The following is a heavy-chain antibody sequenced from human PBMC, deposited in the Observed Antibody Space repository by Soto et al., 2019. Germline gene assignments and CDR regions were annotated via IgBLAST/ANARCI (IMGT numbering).Heavy chain of an antibody. CDR3: AKSRYDFWSGYPNYYYYGMDV. V-gene: IGHV3-30*18. Sequence: PGGSLRLSCAASGFTFSSYGMHWVRQAPGKGLEWVAVISYDGSNKYYADSVKGRFTISRDNSKNTLYLQMNSLRAEDTAVYYCAKSRYDFWSGYPNYYYYGMDVWGQGTTVTVSS. CDR2: ISYDGSNK. J-gene: IGHJ6*02. D-gene: IGHD3-3*01. CDR1: GFTFSSYG.